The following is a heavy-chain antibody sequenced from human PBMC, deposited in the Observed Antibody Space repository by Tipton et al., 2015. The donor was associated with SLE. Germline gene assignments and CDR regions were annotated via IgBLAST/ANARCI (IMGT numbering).Heavy chain of an antibody. D-gene: IGHD6-13*01. J-gene: IGHJ3*02. CDR1: GFSLSSYT. CDR2: ISGSADIS. Sequence: SLRLSCAVSGFSLSSYTTNWVRQTPGKGLEWVSSISGSADISKYADSVKGRLTISRDNPKNTLYLQMNSLRVEDTAIYYCARSLIAAAGIGAFDIWGQGTMVTVSS. V-gene: IGHV3-23*01. CDR3: ARSLIAAAGIGAFDI.